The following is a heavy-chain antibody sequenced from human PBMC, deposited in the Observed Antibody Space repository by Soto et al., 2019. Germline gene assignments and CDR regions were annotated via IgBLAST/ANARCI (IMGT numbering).Heavy chain of an antibody. V-gene: IGHV4-31*03. J-gene: IGHJ4*02. D-gene: IGHD5-12*01. CDR1: GGSISSGGYY. CDR2: IYYSGST. Sequence: SETLSLTCTVSGGSISSGGYYWSWIRQHPGKGLEWIGYIYYSGSTYYNPSLKSRVTISVDTSKNQFSLKLSSVTAADTAVYYCAREGYSGYDSPGYFDYWGQGTLVTVSS. CDR3: AREGYSGYDSPGYFDY.